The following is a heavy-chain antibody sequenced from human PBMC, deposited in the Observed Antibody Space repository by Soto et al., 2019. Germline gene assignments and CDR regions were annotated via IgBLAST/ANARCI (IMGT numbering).Heavy chain of an antibody. D-gene: IGHD6-13*01. CDR2: ISSSSSYI. CDR3: AREDSSPPYYYYGMDV. J-gene: IGHJ6*02. Sequence: PGGSLRLSCAASGFTFSSYSMNWVRQAPGKGLEWVSSISSSSSYIYYADSVKGRFTISRDNAKNSLYLQMNSLRAEDTAVYYCAREDSSPPYYYYGMDVWGQGTTVTI. V-gene: IGHV3-21*01. CDR1: GFTFSSYS.